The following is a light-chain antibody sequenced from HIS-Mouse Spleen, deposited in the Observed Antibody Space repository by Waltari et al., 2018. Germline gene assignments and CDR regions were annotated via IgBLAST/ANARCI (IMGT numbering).Light chain of an antibody. V-gene: IGKV1-9*01. Sequence: DIQLTQSPSFLSASVGDRVTITCRASQGISSYLAWYQQKPGKAPKLLIYAASTLKSGVPSRFSGSGSGTEFTLTISSLQPEYFATYYCQQLNSYPPTFGQGTEVEIK. CDR1: QGISSY. CDR2: AAS. J-gene: IGKJ1*01. CDR3: QQLNSYPPT.